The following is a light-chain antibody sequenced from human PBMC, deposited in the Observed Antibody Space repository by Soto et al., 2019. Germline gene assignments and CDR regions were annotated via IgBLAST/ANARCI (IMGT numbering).Light chain of an antibody. V-gene: IGKV3-15*01. CDR2: GVS. Sequence: EVVMTQSPSTLSVSPGERATLSCRASQSVSSNLAWYQQKPGQAPRLLIYGVSTRATGIPARFSGSGSGTEFTLTISSLQSEDLAVDSCQQYNNWPLTFGQGTKVDIK. J-gene: IGKJ1*01. CDR3: QQYNNWPLT. CDR1: QSVSSN.